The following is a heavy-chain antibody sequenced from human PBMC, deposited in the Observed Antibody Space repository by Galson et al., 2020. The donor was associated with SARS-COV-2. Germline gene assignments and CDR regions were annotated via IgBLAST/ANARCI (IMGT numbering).Heavy chain of an antibody. J-gene: IGHJ4*02. CDR2: IHSSGST. V-gene: IGHV4-59*08. CDR3: ARYQRRSGWYVCDY. D-gene: IGHD6-19*01. Sequence: EPSETLSLTCTVSGLSISGSYWSWIRQSPGKELEWIGYIHSSGSTNYNPPLKNRDSISEDTSKNQFSLKLSSVTAADTAMYYCARYQRRSGWYVCDYWGQGSLVTVSS. CDR1: GLSISGSY.